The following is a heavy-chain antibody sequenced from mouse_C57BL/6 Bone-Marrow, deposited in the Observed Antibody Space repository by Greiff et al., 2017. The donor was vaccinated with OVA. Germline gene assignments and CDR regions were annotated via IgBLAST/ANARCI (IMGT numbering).Heavy chain of an antibody. CDR2: IYPGDGDT. CDR3: ARRTTGVLFDY. Sequence: QLQQSGPELVKPGASVKISCKASGYAFSSSWMNWVKQRPGKGLEWIGRIYPGDGDTNYNGKFKGKATLTADKSSSTAYMQLSSLTSEDSAVYFCARRTTGVLFDYWGQGTTLTVSS. J-gene: IGHJ2*01. CDR1: GYAFSSSW. V-gene: IGHV1-82*01. D-gene: IGHD1-1*01.